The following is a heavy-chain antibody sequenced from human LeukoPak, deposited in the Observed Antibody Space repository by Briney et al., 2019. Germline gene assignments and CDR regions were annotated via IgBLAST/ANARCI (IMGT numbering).Heavy chain of an antibody. D-gene: IGHD3-3*02. Sequence: ASVNVSCKASGYTFTSYDINWVRQATGQGLEWMGWMNLNSGNRGSAQNFQGRVTLTRNTSISTAYMELSSLRSEDTAVYYCARRRLAGSTPPHYYYILDVWGEGTTVTVSS. CDR1: GYTFTSYD. V-gene: IGHV1-8*01. J-gene: IGHJ6*04. CDR2: MNLNSGNR. CDR3: ARRRLAGSTPPHYYYILDV.